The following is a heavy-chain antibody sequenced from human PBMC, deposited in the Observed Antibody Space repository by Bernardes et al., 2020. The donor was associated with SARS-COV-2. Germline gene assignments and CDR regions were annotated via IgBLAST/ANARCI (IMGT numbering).Heavy chain of an antibody. Sequence: AVKVSCKASGGTFSSYTISWVRQAPGQGLEWMGRIIPILGIANYAQKFQGRVTITADKSTSTAYMELSSLRSEDTAVYYCARGPLVPAASPSVIDYWGQGTLVTVSS. J-gene: IGHJ4*02. CDR1: GGTFSSYT. D-gene: IGHD2-2*01. CDR3: ARGPLVPAASPSVIDY. V-gene: IGHV1-69*02. CDR2: IIPILGIA.